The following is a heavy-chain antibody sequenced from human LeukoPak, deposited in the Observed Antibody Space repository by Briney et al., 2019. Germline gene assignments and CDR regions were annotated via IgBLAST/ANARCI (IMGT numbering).Heavy chain of an antibody. CDR2: ISYDGSNK. J-gene: IGHJ5*02. V-gene: IGHV3-30*04. CDR1: GFTFSSYA. D-gene: IGHD2-2*02. CDR3: ATRGSVVPAAINPNGWFDP. Sequence: EGSLRLSCAASGFTFSSYAMHWVRQAPGKGLEWVAVISYDGSNKYYADSVKGRFTISRDNSKNTLYLQMNSLRAEDTAVYYCATRGSVVPAAINPNGWFDPWGQGTLVTVSS.